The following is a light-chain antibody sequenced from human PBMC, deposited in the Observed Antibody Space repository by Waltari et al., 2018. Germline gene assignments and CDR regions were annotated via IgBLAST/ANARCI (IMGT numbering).Light chain of an antibody. V-gene: IGKV1-39*01. CDR3: QQSYNDPLT. J-gene: IGKJ4*01. CDR2: AAS. Sequence: DFQMTQSPSSLSASVGDRVTINCRASQSISGSLNWYQHKPGKAPKLLIYAASTLQSGVPSRFSGSGSGTDFTLTINRLQPEDFATYFCQQSYNDPLTFGGGTKMEIK. CDR1: QSISGS.